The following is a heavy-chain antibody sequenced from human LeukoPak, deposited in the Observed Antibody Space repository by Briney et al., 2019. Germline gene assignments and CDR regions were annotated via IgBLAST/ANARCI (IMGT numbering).Heavy chain of an antibody. CDR2: IYTSGST. D-gene: IGHD6-13*01. Sequence: PSETLSLTCTVSGGSISSYYWSWIRRPAGKGLEWIGRIYTSGSTNYNPSLKSRVTMSVDTSKNQFSLKLSSVTAADTAVYYCARDGAGKDYYYYMDVWGKGTTVTVSS. J-gene: IGHJ6*03. V-gene: IGHV4-4*07. CDR3: ARDGAGKDYYYYMDV. CDR1: GGSISSYY.